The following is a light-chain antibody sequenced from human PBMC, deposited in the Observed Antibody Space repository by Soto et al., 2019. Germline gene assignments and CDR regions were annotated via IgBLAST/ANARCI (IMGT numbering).Light chain of an antibody. V-gene: IGLV2-23*01. CDR1: SSDVGNYNL. CDR2: EGT. J-gene: IGLJ1*01. Sequence: QSVLTQPASVSGSPGQSITISCTGTSSDVGNYNLVSWYQQHPGKAPKLMIYEGTKRPSGVSNRFSGSKSGNTASLTISGLQDEDEADYYCCSYAGSSFDVFGTGTKLTVL. CDR3: CSYAGSSFDV.